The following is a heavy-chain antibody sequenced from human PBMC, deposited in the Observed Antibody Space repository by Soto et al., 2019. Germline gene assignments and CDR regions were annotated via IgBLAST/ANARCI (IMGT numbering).Heavy chain of an antibody. V-gene: IGHV1-24*01. CDR1: GYTLTELS. CDR2: FDPEDGET. D-gene: IGHD3-9*01. CDR3: ATDLNRKYYDILTGYY. Sequence: ASVKVSCKVSGYTLTELSMHWVRQAPGKGLEWMGGFDPEDGETIYAQKFQGRVTMTEDTSTDTAYMELSSLRSEDTAVYYCATDLNRKYYDILTGYYWGQGTLVTVSS. J-gene: IGHJ4*02.